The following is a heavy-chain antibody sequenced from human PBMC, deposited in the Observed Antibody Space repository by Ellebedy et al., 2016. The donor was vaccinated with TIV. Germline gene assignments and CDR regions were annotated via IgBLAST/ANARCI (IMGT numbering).Heavy chain of an antibody. CDR3: ARDHADIVVVPAATGYYYYGMDV. V-gene: IGHV3-74*01. CDR2: INSDGSST. CDR1: GFTFSSYW. Sequence: GGSLRLSXAASGFTFSSYWMHWVRQAPGKGLVWVSRINSDGSSTTYADSVKGRFTISRDNAKNTLYLQMNSLRAEDTAVYYCARDHADIVVVPAATGYYYYGMDVWGQGTTVTVSS. D-gene: IGHD2-2*01. J-gene: IGHJ6*02.